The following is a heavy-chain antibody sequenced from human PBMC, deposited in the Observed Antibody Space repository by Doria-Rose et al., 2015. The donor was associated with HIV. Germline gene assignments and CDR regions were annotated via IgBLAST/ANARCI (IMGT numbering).Heavy chain of an antibody. CDR2: IFYTGST. Sequence: QAQLQESGPGLVKPSETLSLTCSDSGGSISHYYWSWIRQPPGKGLEYIGDIFYTGSTNYSPSLKSRVSISIDTSKNKFSLRLSSVTAADTAVYYCARVLSGTYDYWGQGTLVTVSS. V-gene: IGHV4-59*01. J-gene: IGHJ4*02. CDR3: ARVLSGTYDY. D-gene: IGHD1-26*01. CDR1: GGSISHYY.